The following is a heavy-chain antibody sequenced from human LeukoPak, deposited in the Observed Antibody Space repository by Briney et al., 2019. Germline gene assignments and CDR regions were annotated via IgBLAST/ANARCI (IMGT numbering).Heavy chain of an antibody. CDR3: ARGITMIVVGLNWFDP. D-gene: IGHD3-22*01. Sequence: SETLSLTCTVSGGSISSYYWSWIRQPAGKGLEWIGRIYTSGSTNYNPSLKSRVTMSVDTSKNQFSLKLSSVTAADTAVYYCARGITMIVVGLNWFDPWGQGTLVTVSS. CDR1: GGSISSYY. V-gene: IGHV4-4*07. CDR2: IYTSGST. J-gene: IGHJ5*02.